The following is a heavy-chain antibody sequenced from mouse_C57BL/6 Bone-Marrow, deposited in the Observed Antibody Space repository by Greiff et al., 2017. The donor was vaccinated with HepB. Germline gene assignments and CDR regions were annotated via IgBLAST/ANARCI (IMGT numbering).Heavy chain of an antibody. CDR2: ISYDGSN. D-gene: IGHD1-1*01. V-gene: IGHV3-6*01. CDR3: ARWVTTVVAGDAMDY. Sequence: EVKLMESGPGLVKPSQSLSLTCSVTGYSITSGYYWNWIRQFPGNKLEWMGYISYDGSNNYNPSLKNRISITRDTSKNQFFLKLNSVTTEDTATYYCARWVTTVVAGDAMDYWGQGTSVTVSS. J-gene: IGHJ4*01. CDR1: GYSITSGYY.